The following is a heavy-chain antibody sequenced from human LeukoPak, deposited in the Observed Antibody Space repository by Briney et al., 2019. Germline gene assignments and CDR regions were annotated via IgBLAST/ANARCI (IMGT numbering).Heavy chain of an antibody. CDR2: IYYSGST. CDR1: GGSISSYY. Sequence: PSETLSLTCTVSGGSISSYYWSWIRQPPGKGLEWIGYIYYSGSTNYNPSLKSRVTISVDTSKNQFSLKLSSVTAADTAVYYCARDMGSGYDFDYWGQGTLVTVSS. J-gene: IGHJ4*02. V-gene: IGHV4-59*01. CDR3: ARDMGSGYDFDY. D-gene: IGHD5-12*01.